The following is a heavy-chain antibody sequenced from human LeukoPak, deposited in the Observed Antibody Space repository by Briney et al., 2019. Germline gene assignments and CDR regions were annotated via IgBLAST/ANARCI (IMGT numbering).Heavy chain of an antibody. CDR3: ARDGVGPGGYYYYGMDV. CDR1: GFDFSAYG. CDR2: IGGSGATI. V-gene: IGHV3-21*04. Sequence: PGGSLRLSCAASGFDFSAYGMNWVRQAPGKGLEWVSAIGGSGATIYYADSVRGRFTISRDNAKNSLYLQMNSLRAEDTAVYYCARDGVGPGGYYYYGMDVWGQGTTVTVSS. J-gene: IGHJ6*02.